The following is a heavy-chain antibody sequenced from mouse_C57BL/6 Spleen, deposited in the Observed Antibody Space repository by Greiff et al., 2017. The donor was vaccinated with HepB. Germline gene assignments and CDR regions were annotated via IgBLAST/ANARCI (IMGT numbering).Heavy chain of an antibody. CDR3: ARRDDYDGAWFAY. J-gene: IGHJ3*01. V-gene: IGHV1-80*01. D-gene: IGHD2-4*01. Sequence: VKLVESGAELVKPGASVKISCKASGYAFSSYWMNWVKQRPGKGLEWIGQIYPGDGDTNYNGKFKGKATLTADKSSSTAYMQLSSLTSEDSAVYFCARRDDYDGAWFAYWGQGTLVTVSA. CDR2: IYPGDGDT. CDR1: GYAFSSYW.